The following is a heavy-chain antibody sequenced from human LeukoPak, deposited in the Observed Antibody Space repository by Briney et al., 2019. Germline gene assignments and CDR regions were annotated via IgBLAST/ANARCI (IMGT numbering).Heavy chain of an antibody. J-gene: IGHJ4*02. Sequence: SETLPLTCAVYGGSFSGYYWSWIRQPPGKGLEWIGEINHSGSTNYNPSLKSRVTISVDTSKNQFSLKLSSVTAADTAVYYCASGGRGGIAAAGTYDLYFDYWGQGTLVTVSS. CDR2: INHSGST. CDR3: ASGGRGGIAAAGTYDLYFDY. D-gene: IGHD6-13*01. CDR1: GGSFSGYY. V-gene: IGHV4-34*01.